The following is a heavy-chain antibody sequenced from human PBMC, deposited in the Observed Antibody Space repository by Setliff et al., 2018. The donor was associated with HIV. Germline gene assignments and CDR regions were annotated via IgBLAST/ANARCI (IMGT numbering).Heavy chain of an antibody. CDR3: ARGSCSGCYLSDY. Sequence: GASVKVSCKAFGYTFSTNAIHWVRQAPGQRLEWMGYINAGDDNTRYSEKFQGRVTITRDTSANTAYMELSSLRSEDTAVYSCARGSCSGCYLSDYWGLGTLVTVSS. V-gene: IGHV1-3*01. CDR1: GYTFSTNA. D-gene: IGHD6-19*01. J-gene: IGHJ4*02. CDR2: INAGDDNT.